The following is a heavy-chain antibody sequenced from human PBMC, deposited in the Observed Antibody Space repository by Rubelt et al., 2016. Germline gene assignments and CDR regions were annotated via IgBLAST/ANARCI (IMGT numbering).Heavy chain of an antibody. J-gene: IGHJ4*02. V-gene: IGHV4-39*07. CDR3: ARRGYSYGYYVDY. CDR1: GFTFSSYW. D-gene: IGHD5-18*01. CDR2: IYYRGST. Sequence: QVQLVESGGGVVQPGRSLRLSCAASGFTFSSYWMSWIRQPPGKGLEWIGSIYYRGSTDFIPSLKSRVTISVDTSQNQFSLKLSSVTAADTAVYYCARRGYSYGYYVDYWGQGTLVTVSS.